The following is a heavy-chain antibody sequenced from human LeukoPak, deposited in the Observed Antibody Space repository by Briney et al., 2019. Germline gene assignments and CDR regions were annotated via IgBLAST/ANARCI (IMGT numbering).Heavy chain of an antibody. CDR3: ANPSGTYGPGVFDI. J-gene: IGHJ3*02. D-gene: IGHD1-26*01. CDR1: GFNFSPYG. Sequence: GGSLRLSCAASGFNFSPYGMHWVRQPPGKGLEWVALISYDGSNKYFADPVKGRFTISRDNSENKLYLQMNSLRPEDTAVYYCANPSGTYGPGVFDIWGQGTMVTVSS. V-gene: IGHV3-30*18. CDR2: ISYDGSNK.